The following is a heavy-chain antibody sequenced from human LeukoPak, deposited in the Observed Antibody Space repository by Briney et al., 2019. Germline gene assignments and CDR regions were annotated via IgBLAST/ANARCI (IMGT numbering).Heavy chain of an antibody. J-gene: IGHJ4*02. CDR2: INHSGST. Sequence: PSETLSLTCAVYGGSFSGYYWSWIRQPPGKGLEWIGEINHSGSTNYNPSLKSRVTISVDTSKNQFSLKLSSVTAADTAVYYCASLLGGQDYWGQGTLVTVSS. V-gene: IGHV4-34*01. CDR1: GGSFSGYY. D-gene: IGHD3-10*01. CDR3: ASLLGGQDY.